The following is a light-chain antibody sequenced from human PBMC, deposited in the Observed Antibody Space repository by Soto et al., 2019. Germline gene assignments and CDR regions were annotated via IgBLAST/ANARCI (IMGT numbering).Light chain of an antibody. Sequence: QAVVTQEPSLTVSPGGTVTLTCGSSTGPVTSGHYPYWFQQKTGQAPRTLIYDTSNKHSWTPARLSGSLLGGKAALTLSGAQPEDEADYYCLLSCGDGWVFGGGTKGTVL. CDR2: DTS. V-gene: IGLV7-46*01. CDR1: TGPVTSGHY. J-gene: IGLJ3*02. CDR3: LLSCGDGWV.